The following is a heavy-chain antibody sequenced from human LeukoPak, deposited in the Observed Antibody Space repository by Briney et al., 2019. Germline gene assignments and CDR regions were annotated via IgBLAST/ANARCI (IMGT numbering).Heavy chain of an antibody. D-gene: IGHD3-10*01. CDR2: IYHSGST. V-gene: IGHV4-30-2*01. J-gene: IGHJ4*02. Sequence: SETLSLTCAVCGGSISSGGYSWSWIRQPTGKGLEWIGYIYHSGSTYYNPSLKSRVTISVDRSKNQFSLKLSSVTAADTAVYYCARGVMVRGVILVYFDYWGQGTLVTVSS. CDR1: GGSISSGGYS. CDR3: ARGVMVRGVILVYFDY.